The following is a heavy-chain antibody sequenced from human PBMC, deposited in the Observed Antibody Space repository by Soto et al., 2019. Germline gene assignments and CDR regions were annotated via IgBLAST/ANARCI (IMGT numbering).Heavy chain of an antibody. J-gene: IGHJ4*02. CDR1: GFTFSSYS. Sequence: GGFLRLSCAASGFTFSSYSMNWVRQAPGKGLEWVSSISSSSSYIYYADSVKGRFTISRDNAKNSLYLQMNSLRAEDTAVYYCARLLSDIVATMQDYWGQGTLVTVSS. V-gene: IGHV3-21*01. CDR3: ARLLSDIVATMQDY. CDR2: ISSSSSYI. D-gene: IGHD5-12*01.